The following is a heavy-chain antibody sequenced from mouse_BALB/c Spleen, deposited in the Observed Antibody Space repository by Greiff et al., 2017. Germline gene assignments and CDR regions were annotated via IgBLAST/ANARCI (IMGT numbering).Heavy chain of an antibody. Sequence: DVMLVESGGGLVKPGGSLKLSCAASGFTFSSYAMSWVRQTPEKRLEWVASISSGGSTYYPDSVKGRFTISRDNARNILYLQMSSLRSEDTAMYYCARIIGYDDYAMDYWGQGTSVTVSS. CDR2: ISSGGST. J-gene: IGHJ4*01. CDR1: GFTFSSYA. D-gene: IGHD2-2*01. CDR3: ARIIGYDDYAMDY. V-gene: IGHV5-6-5*01.